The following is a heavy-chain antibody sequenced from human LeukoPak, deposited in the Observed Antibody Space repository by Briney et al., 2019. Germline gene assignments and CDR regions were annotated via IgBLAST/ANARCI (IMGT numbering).Heavy chain of an antibody. V-gene: IGHV1-46*01. Sequence: GASVKVSCKASGYTSTGYYMRCVPHAPGQGLEWRGIINAIGGSTSYAQKFEGRVTMSRDMSTSTVYMEQSSMRSEDTAVYYCAREGLDSSSSGYFDYWGQGTLVTVSS. CDR1: GYTSTGYY. J-gene: IGHJ4*02. CDR3: AREGLDSSSSGYFDY. CDR2: INAIGGST. D-gene: IGHD6-6*01.